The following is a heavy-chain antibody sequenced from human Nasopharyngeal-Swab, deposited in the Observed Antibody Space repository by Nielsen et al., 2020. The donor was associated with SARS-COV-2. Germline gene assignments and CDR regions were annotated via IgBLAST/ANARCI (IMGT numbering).Heavy chain of an antibody. Sequence: GESLKISCKGSGYSFTSSWISWVRQMPGKGLEWMGMIDPSDSFTEYSPSFQGHVTISADKSINTAYLQWSSLRASDTAMYCCARLSHWYSYNHYYMDVWGKGTMVTVSS. CDR2: IDPSDSFT. CDR1: GYSFTSSW. V-gene: IGHV5-10-1*01. J-gene: IGHJ6*03. D-gene: IGHD6-13*01. CDR3: ARLSHWYSYNHYYMDV.